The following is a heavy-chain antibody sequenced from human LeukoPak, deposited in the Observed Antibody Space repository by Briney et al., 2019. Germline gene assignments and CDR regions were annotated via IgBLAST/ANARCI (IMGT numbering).Heavy chain of an antibody. J-gene: IGHJ5*02. D-gene: IGHD3-22*01. V-gene: IGHV4-31*03. CDR1: GGSISSGGYY. Sequence: SETLSLTCTVSGGSISSGGYYWGWLRQQPGKGLEWIGEIYYSGSTYYNPSRKSRFTITVETTKNQFALKLRYVTAAGRAVYFCAKGYSSYYHLFDLWPGETLVTLSS. CDR3: AKGYSSYYHLFDL. CDR2: IYYSGST.